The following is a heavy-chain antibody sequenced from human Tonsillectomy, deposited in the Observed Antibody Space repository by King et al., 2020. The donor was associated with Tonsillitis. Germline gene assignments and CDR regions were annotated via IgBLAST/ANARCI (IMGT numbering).Heavy chain of an antibody. D-gene: IGHD2/OR15-2a*01. CDR1: GFTFSSYA. CDR3: AKGSDPLTTLTFHAFDI. V-gene: IGHV3-23*04. J-gene: IGHJ3*02. Sequence: VQLVESGGGLVQPGGSLRLSCAASGFTFSSYAMSWVRQAPGKGLEWVSTISGSGGSTYHADSVKGRFTISRDTSKNTLYLQMNSLRAEDTAAYYCAKGSDPLTTLTFHAFDIWGQGTMVTVSS. CDR2: ISGSGGST.